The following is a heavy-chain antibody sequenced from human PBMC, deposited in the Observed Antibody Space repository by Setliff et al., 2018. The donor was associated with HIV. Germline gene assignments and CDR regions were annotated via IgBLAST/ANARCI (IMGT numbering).Heavy chain of an antibody. J-gene: IGHJ6*03. CDR1: GGSISGNY. V-gene: IGHV4-59*01. D-gene: IGHD2-2*01. Sequence: SETLSLTCTVSGGSISGNYWSWIRQPPGKGLEWIAYIFYTGSTNYNPSLKSRVTISVDTSKNQFFLKLSSVTAADTAVYYCVRGYCSSTTCYDDYYYMDVWGKGSTVTVSS. CDR3: VRGYCSSTTCYDDYYYMDV. CDR2: IFYTGST.